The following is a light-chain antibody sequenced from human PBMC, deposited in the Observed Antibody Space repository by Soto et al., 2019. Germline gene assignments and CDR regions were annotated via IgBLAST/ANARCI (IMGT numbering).Light chain of an antibody. CDR2: DAS. J-gene: IGKJ1*01. Sequence: EIVLTQSAGTLSLSPGERATLSCRASQTVSGRYLAWFQQKPGQTPRLLIYDASTRAAGVPDRFSGSGSGTDFSLTINRLEPEDFSVYYCQHYGSLPWTFGQGTKVEIK. CDR1: QTVSGRY. CDR3: QHYGSLPWT. V-gene: IGKV3-20*01.